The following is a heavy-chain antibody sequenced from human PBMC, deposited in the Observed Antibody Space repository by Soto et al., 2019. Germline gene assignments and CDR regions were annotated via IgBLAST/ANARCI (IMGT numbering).Heavy chain of an antibody. CDR2: ISYDGSNE. J-gene: IGHJ4*02. CDR1: GFTFSSYG. V-gene: IGHV3-30*18. Sequence: QVQLVESGGGVVQPGRSLRLSCAASGFTFSSYGMHWVRQAPGKGLEWVAVISYDGSNEYYEDSVKGRFTISRDNSKNTLYLQMNSLRAEDTAVYYCAKDAGGSSYFDYWGQGTLVTVSS. CDR3: AKDAGGSSYFDY. D-gene: IGHD1-26*01.